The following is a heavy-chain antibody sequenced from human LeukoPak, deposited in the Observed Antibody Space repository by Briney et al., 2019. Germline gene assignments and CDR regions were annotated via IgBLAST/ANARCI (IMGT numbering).Heavy chain of an antibody. D-gene: IGHD1/OR15-1a*01. CDR2: ISYDGINQ. V-gene: IGHV3-30*04. Sequence: GGSLRLSCATSGFTFSSYAMHWVRQAPGKWLEWVALISYDGINQYYADSVKGRFIISRDNSKNTLYLQLNSLRLEDTAVYYCTLTTFGVVYYFDYWGQGTLVTVSS. J-gene: IGHJ4*02. CDR3: TLTTFGVVYYFDY. CDR1: GFTFSSYA.